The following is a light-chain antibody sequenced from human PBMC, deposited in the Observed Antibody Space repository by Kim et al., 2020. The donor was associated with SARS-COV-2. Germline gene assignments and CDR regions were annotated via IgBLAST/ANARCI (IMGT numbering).Light chain of an antibody. Sequence: VSPGQTASITCSGNGLGDKYVSWYQQRPGQSPMLVIYQDIKRPSGIPERFSGSNPGNAATLTISGTQALDEADYYCQAWDSHTVLFGGGTKLTVL. CDR2: QDI. V-gene: IGLV3-1*01. J-gene: IGLJ2*01. CDR1: GLGDKY. CDR3: QAWDSHTVL.